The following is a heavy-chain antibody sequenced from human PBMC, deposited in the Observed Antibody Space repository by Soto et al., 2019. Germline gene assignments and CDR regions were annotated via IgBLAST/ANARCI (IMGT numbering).Heavy chain of an antibody. D-gene: IGHD3-9*01. CDR2: ISSSSSYI. CDR3: ASDGFSILSGYYPLYYYYYMDV. V-gene: IGHV3-21*01. CDR1: GFTFSSYS. Sequence: GGSLRLSCAASGFTFSSYSMNWVRQAPGKGLEWVSSISSSSSYIYYADSVKGRFTISRDNAKNSLYLQMNSLRAEDTAVYYCASDGFSILSGYYPLYYYYYMDVWGKGTTVTVSS. J-gene: IGHJ6*03.